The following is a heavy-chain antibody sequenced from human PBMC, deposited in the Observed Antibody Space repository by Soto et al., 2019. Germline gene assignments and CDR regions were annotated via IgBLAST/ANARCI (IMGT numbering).Heavy chain of an antibody. D-gene: IGHD3-16*01. V-gene: IGHV3-23*01. CDR2: ISGSGGST. J-gene: IGHJ5*02. CDR3: AKGPSGDYVWGRNNWFDP. Sequence: PGGSLRLSCAASGFTFSSYAMSWVRQAPGKGLEWVSAISGSGGSTYYADSVKGRFTISRDNSKNTLYLQMNSLRAEDTAVYYYAKGPSGDYVWGRNNWFDPWGQGTLVTVSS. CDR1: GFTFSSYA.